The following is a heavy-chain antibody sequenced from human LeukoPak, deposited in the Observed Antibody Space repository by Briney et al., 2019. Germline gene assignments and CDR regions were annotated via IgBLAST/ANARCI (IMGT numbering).Heavy chain of an antibody. CDR2: IIPIFGTA. D-gene: IGHD4-23*01. CDR3: ARVTLPLNWFDP. V-gene: IGHV1-69*13. Sequence: GASVKVSCKASGYTFTSYAISWVRQAPGQGLEWMGGIIPIFGTANYAQKFQGRVTITADESTSTAYMELSSLRSEDTAVYYCARVTLPLNWFDPWGQGALVTVSS. J-gene: IGHJ5*02. CDR1: GYTFTSYA.